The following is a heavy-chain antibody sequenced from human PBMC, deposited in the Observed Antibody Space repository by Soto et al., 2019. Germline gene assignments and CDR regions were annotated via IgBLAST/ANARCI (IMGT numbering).Heavy chain of an antibody. J-gene: IGHJ4*02. Sequence: EVQLVQSGAEVKKPGESLKISCKGSGYSFTSYWIGWVRQMPGKGLEWMGIIYPGDSDTTYSPSFQGQVTISADKSIXRAYLQWSSLKASDTAMYYGARRSSGSYYGPYYFDYWGPGTLAPVSS. CDR1: GYSFTSYW. CDR3: ARRSSGSYYGPYYFDY. V-gene: IGHV5-51*03. CDR2: IYPGDSDT. D-gene: IGHD1-26*01.